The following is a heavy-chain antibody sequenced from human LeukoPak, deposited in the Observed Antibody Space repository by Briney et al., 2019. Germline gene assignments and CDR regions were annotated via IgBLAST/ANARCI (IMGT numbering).Heavy chain of an antibody. J-gene: IGHJ2*01. CDR1: GFTFSDYS. D-gene: IGHD4-23*01. Sequence: GGSLRLSCAASGFTFSDYSMNWVRQAPGKGLEWVSAISGSGGSTYYADSVKGRFTISRDNSKNTLYLQMNSLRAEDTAVYYCAKGRGPTTVVLNWYFDLWGRGTLVTVSS. CDR2: ISGSGGST. CDR3: AKGRGPTTVVLNWYFDL. V-gene: IGHV3-23*01.